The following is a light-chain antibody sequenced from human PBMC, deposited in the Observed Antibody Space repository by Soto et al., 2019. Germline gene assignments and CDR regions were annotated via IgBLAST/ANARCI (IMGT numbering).Light chain of an antibody. J-gene: IGKJ4*01. Sequence: DIQMTQSPASLAASVGDRVTITCQASQDIRMYLNWYQQKPGQAPKLLIYDASNLETGVPSRFSGSGSGTDFTLTISSLQSGDFVTYFCQQYDNLRLTFGGGTKVEI. V-gene: IGKV1-33*01. CDR1: QDIRMY. CDR2: DAS. CDR3: QQYDNLRLT.